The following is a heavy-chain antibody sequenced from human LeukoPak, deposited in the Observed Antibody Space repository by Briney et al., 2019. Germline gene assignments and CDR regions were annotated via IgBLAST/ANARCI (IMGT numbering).Heavy chain of an antibody. CDR3: ARVWGDGYNSGGFDY. J-gene: IGHJ4*02. D-gene: IGHD5-24*01. V-gene: IGHV3-48*01. Sequence: GGSLRLSCVASGFTFSSYSMNWVRQAPGEGLEWVSYISSLSGTIYYADSVKGRFTISRDNAKNSLYLQMNSLRAEDTAVYYCARVWGDGYNSGGFDYWGQGTLVTVSS. CDR2: ISSLSGTI. CDR1: GFTFSSYS.